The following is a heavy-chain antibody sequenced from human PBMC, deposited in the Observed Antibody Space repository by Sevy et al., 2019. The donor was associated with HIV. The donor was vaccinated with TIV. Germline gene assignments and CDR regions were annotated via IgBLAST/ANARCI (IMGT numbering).Heavy chain of an antibody. D-gene: IGHD1-7*01. V-gene: IGHV3-7*01. Sequence: GGSLRLSCAASGFTFSKYWMGWVRQAPGKGLEWVANIKQDAGQKYYVDSVKGRFTISRDNAKNSLYLQMNSLRAEDTAVYFCARDDGNYYFHYWGQWTLVTVSS. J-gene: IGHJ4*02. CDR1: GFTFSKYW. CDR3: ARDDGNYYFHY. CDR2: IKQDAGQK.